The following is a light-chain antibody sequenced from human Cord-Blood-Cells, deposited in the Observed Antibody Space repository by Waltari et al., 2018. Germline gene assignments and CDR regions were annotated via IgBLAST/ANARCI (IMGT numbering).Light chain of an antibody. CDR1: SSDVGGYNY. CDR3: CSYAGSYTHYV. V-gene: IGLV2-11*01. Sequence: QSALTQPRSVSGSPGQSVTISCTGTSSDVGGYNYVSWYQQHPGKAPKLMIYDVSKRPSGVPDRFSGSKSGNTASLTISGLQAEDEADCYCCSYAGSYTHYVFGTGTKVTVL. CDR2: DVS. J-gene: IGLJ1*01.